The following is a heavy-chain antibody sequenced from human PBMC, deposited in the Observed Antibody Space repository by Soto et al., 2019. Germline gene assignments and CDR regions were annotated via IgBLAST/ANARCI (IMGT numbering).Heavy chain of an antibody. CDR2: IKSKTDGGTT. J-gene: IGHJ4*02. D-gene: IGHD3-9*01. CDR3: TTADSPGYYDILTGYFDY. V-gene: IGHV3-15*07. Sequence: GGSLRLSCAASGFTFSNAWMNWVRQAPGKGLEWVGRIKSKTDGGTTDYAAPVKGRFTISRDDSKNSLYLQMNSLKTEDTAVYYCTTADSPGYYDILTGYFDYWGQGTLVTVSS. CDR1: GFTFSNAW.